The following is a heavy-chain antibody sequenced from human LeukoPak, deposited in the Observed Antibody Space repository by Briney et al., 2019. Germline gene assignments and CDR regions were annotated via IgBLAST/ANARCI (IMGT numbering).Heavy chain of an antibody. J-gene: IGHJ6*04. CDR1: GDSVSSNSAA. CDR2: TYYRSKWYN. Sequence: SQTLSRTCAISGDSVSSNSAAWNWIRQSPSRGLEWLGRTYYRSKWYNDYAVSVKSRITINPDTSKNQFSLQLNSVTPEDTAVYYCARDYRPFSSPQKRYYYGMDVWGKGTTVTVSS. CDR3: ARDYRPFSSPQKRYYYGMDV. D-gene: IGHD6-13*01. V-gene: IGHV6-1*01.